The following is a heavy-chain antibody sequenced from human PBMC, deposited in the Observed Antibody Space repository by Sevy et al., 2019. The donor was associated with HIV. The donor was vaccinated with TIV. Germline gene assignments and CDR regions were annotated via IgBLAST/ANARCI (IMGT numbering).Heavy chain of an antibody. CDR1: GGSFSGYY. V-gene: IGHV4-34*01. CDR2: INHSGGT. D-gene: IGHD2-15*01. Sequence: SETLSLTCAVYGGSFSGYYWSWIRQPPGKGLEWIAEINHSGGTNYNPSLKSRVTITVDTSKNQISLKVNSVTAADTAVVYCARHCAGSSCSHAFDIWGQGTRVTVSS. CDR3: ARHCAGSSCSHAFDI. J-gene: IGHJ3*02.